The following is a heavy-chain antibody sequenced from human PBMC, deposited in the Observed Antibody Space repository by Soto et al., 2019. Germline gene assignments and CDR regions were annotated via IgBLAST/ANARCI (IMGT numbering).Heavy chain of an antibody. Sequence: SETLSLTCAVYGGSFSGYYWNWIRQPPGKGLEWIGEINHSGTINFNPSLKSRPTISLDTSKKHFSLKLSSVTDADTAAYYCARADRTLVTSYSLDVWGQGTTVTVSS. D-gene: IGHD2-21*02. CDR2: INHSGTI. V-gene: IGHV4-34*01. CDR3: ARADRTLVTSYSLDV. CDR1: GGSFSGYY. J-gene: IGHJ6*02.